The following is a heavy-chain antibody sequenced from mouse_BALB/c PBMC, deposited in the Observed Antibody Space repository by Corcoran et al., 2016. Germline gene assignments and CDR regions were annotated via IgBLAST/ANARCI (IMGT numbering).Heavy chain of an antibody. CDR2: IDPANGNT. Sequence: EVQLQQSGAELVKPGASVKLSCTASGFNIKDTYMHWVKQRPEQGLEGIGRIDPANGNTKYDPKFQGKATRTADTSSNTAYLQLSSLTSEATAVYYCGRSREGNYVVYWGQGTTLTVSS. V-gene: IGHV14-3*02. CDR3: GRSREGNYVVY. D-gene: IGHD3-3*01. J-gene: IGHJ2*01. CDR1: GFNIKDTY.